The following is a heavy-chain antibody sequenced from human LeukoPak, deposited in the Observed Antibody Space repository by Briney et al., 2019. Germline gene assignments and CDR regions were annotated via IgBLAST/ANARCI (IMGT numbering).Heavy chain of an antibody. J-gene: IGHJ4*02. D-gene: IGHD3-16*01. CDR1: GYSINSGFY. CDR2: IYYSGST. V-gene: IGHV4-38-2*02. CDR3: DRGFYYFDY. Sequence: SETLSLTCTVSGYSINSGFYWGWIRQPPGKGLEWIGSIYYSGSTYYNPSLKSRVTISVDTSKNQFSLKLSSVTAADTAVYYCDRGFYYFDYWGQRTLVTVSS.